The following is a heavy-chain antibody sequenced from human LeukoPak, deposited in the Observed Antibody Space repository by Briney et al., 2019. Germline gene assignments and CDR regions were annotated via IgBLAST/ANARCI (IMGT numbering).Heavy chain of an antibody. V-gene: IGHV3-21*01. CDR3: ARDPPRDSDGYTLYYFDY. CDR1: GFTFNSHS. CDR2: ISSGSSYI. Sequence: GSLRLSCAGSGFTFNSHSMNWVRQAPGKGLEWVSSISSGSSYIYYADSVKGRFTISRDNAKNSLYLQMNSLRAEDTAVYYCARDPPRDSDGYTLYYFDYWGQGTLVTVSS. J-gene: IGHJ4*02. D-gene: IGHD3-22*01.